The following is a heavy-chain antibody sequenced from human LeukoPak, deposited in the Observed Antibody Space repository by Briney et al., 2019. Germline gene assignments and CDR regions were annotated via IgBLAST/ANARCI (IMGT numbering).Heavy chain of an antibody. Sequence: SETLSLTCTVSGGSISSGAYYWSWIRQRPGEGLEWIGYIYYSGSTYYNPSLKSRFIISVDTSKNHFSLKLTSVTAADTAVYYCSRGSAVDALHIWGQGTMVTVSS. D-gene: IGHD6-13*01. CDR3: SRGSAVDALHI. CDR1: GGSISSGAYY. V-gene: IGHV4-31*03. CDR2: IYYSGST. J-gene: IGHJ3*02.